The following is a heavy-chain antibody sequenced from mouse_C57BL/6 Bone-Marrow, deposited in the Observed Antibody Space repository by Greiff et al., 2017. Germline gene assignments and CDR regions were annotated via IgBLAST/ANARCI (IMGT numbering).Heavy chain of an antibody. J-gene: IGHJ2*01. V-gene: IGHV3-6*01. CDR1: GYSITSGYY. CDR2: ISYDGSN. D-gene: IGHD1-1*01. CDR3: SLATVVATDY. Sequence: EVKLLESGPGLVKPSQSLSLTCSVTGYSITSGYYWNWLRQFPGNKLEWMGYISYDGSNNYNPSLKNRISITRDTSKNQFFLKLNSVTTEDTATYYCSLATVVATDYWGQGTTLTVSS.